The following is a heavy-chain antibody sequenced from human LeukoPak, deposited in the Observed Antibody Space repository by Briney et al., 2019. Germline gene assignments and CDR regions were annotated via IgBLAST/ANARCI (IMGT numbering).Heavy chain of an antibody. CDR1: GYTFTSYY. V-gene: IGHV1-46*01. Sequence: ASVKVSCKASGYTFTSYYMHWVRQAPGQGLEWMGIINPSGGSTSYAQKFQGRVTMTRDMSTSTDYMELSSLRSEDTAVYYCARDPGDSRSAFDIWGQGTMVTVSS. D-gene: IGHD3-16*01. CDR3: ARDPGDSRSAFDI. CDR2: INPSGGST. J-gene: IGHJ3*02.